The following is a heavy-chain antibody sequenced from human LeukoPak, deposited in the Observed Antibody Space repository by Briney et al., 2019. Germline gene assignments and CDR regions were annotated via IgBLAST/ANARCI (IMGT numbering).Heavy chain of an antibody. CDR2: ISGSGGST. CDR3: AKDLPSYYYDSSGSPYDY. J-gene: IGHJ4*02. Sequence: GGSLRLSCAASGFTFSSYVMSWARQAPGKGLEWVSAISGSGGSTYHADSVKGRFTISRDNSKNTLYLQMNSLRAEDTAVYYCAKDLPSYYYDSSGSPYDYWGQGTLVTVSS. CDR1: GFTFSSYV. V-gene: IGHV3-23*01. D-gene: IGHD3-22*01.